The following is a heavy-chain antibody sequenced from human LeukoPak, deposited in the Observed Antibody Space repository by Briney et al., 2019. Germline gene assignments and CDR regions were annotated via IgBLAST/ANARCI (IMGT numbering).Heavy chain of an antibody. CDR3: ARGALFGYYDSSGFDY. D-gene: IGHD3-22*01. J-gene: IGHJ4*02. CDR2: ISYDGNNK. CDR1: GFTFSSYG. V-gene: IGHV3-30*03. Sequence: GGSLRLSCAASGFTFSSYGMHWVRQAPGKGLEWVAVISYDGNNKYYADSVKGRFTISRDNSKNTLYLQMNSLRAEDTAVYYCARGALFGYYDSSGFDYWGQGTLVTVSS.